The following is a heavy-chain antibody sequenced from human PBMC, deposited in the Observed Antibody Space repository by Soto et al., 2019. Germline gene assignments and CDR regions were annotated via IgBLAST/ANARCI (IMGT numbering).Heavy chain of an antibody. CDR3: ARRIPCITGSTSCYYYYGMDV. CDR2: INHSGST. J-gene: IGHJ6*02. V-gene: IGHV4-34*01. CDR1: GGSFSGYY. Sequence: PSETLSLTCAVYGGSFSGYYWSWIRQPPGKGLEWIGEINHSGSTNYNPSLKSRVTISVDTSKNQFSLKLSSVTAADTAVYYCARRIPCITGSTSCYYYYGMDVWGQGTTVTVSS. D-gene: IGHD1-7*01.